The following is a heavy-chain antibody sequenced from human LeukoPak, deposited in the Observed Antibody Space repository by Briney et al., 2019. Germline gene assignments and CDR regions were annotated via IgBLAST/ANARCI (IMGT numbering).Heavy chain of an antibody. J-gene: IGHJ4*02. V-gene: IGHV1-69*04. CDR2: IIPILGIA. D-gene: IGHD6-13*01. CDR1: GGTFSSYA. CDR3: ARDRVAAGTRAASFYFDY. Sequence: SVKVSCKASGGTFSSYAISWVRQAPGQGLEWMGRIIPILGIANYAQTFQGRVTITEDKSTSTAYMELSSLRSEDTAVYYCARDRVAAGTRAASFYFDYWGQGTLVTVSS.